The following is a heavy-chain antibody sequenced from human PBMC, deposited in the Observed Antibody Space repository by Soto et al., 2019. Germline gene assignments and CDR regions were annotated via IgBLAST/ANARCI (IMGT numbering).Heavy chain of an antibody. J-gene: IGHJ6*02. V-gene: IGHV3-23*01. CDR3: AKTLPKSGTAPYYYTLDV. Sequence: EVQLLESGGGLGQPGGSLRLSCAASGFTFSSYALSWVRQAPEKGLEWASAISGSDTGTYYADSVKGRFTVSRDDYTNTLFLQMNSLRAEDTGIYFCAKTLPKSGTAPYYYTLDVWGQGITVTVSS. CDR1: GFTFSSYA. CDR2: ISGSDTGT.